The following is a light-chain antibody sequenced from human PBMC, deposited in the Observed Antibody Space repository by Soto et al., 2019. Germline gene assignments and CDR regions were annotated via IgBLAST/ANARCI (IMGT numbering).Light chain of an antibody. CDR1: QDIGVY. J-gene: IGKJ4*01. Sequence: IQIKKSPSSQSASLGDRDTITSRASQDIGVYLAWFQHKPGNAPKLLIYPASTLQSGVPSRFSGSGYGTDFTLTISGLQPEDDATYYCQKYNSAPLTFGGGTQVDIK. CDR3: QKYNSAPLT. V-gene: IGKV1-27*01. CDR2: PAS.